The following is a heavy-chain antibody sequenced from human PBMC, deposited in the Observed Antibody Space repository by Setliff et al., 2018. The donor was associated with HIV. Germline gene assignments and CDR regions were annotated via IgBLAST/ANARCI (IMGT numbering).Heavy chain of an antibody. CDR3: AREGFYNSYYYYMDV. CDR1: AVSIGGYS. CDR2: IYSTDTT. J-gene: IGHJ6*03. V-gene: IGHV4-59*12. D-gene: IGHD2-2*02. Sequence: PSETLSLTCTVSAVSIGGYSWSWIRQSPGKGLEWIGSIYSTDTTNHNPSLESRVTISVDKSKNQFSLRLSSVTAADTAVYYCAREGFYNSYYYYMDVWGIGTTVTVSS.